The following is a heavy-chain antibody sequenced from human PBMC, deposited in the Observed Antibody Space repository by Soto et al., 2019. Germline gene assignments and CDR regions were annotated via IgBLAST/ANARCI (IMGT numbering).Heavy chain of an antibody. CDR3: ARVKDFWSGYYPQGYYYGMDV. CDR1: GFTFSSYA. J-gene: IGHJ6*02. D-gene: IGHD3-3*01. Sequence: GGSPRLSCAASGFTFSSYAMHWVRQAPGKGLEWVAVISYDGSNKYYADSVKGRFTISRDNSKNTLYLQMNSLRAEDTAVYYCARVKDFWSGYYPQGYYYGMDVWGQGTTVTVSS. V-gene: IGHV3-30-3*01. CDR2: ISYDGSNK.